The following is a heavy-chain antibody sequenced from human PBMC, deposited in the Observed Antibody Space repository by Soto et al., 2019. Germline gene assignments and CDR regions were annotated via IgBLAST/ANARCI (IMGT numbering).Heavy chain of an antibody. Sequence: EVQLLESGGGLVQPGGSLRLSCAASGFTFSSYAMSWVRQAPGKGLEWVSGISGSGGSKHSADSVKGRFTTSRDNSNNTLYLQMTSLRADDRAVYYCAKDRGRGYDSWGQGTLVTVSS. CDR1: GFTFSSYA. CDR3: AKDRGRGYDS. V-gene: IGHV3-23*01. CDR2: ISGSGGSK. J-gene: IGHJ4*02. D-gene: IGHD5-12*01.